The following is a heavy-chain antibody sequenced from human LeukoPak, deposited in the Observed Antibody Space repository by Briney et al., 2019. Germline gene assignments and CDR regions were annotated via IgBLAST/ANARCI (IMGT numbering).Heavy chain of an antibody. CDR3: ARRDRYSWYSFDY. V-gene: IGHV5-10-1*01. J-gene: IGHJ4*02. CDR2: IDPSDSYT. CDR1: GYSFTSYW. D-gene: IGHD6-13*01. Sequence: PGESLKISCKGSGYSFTSYWITWGRQLPGKGLEWMGRIDPSDSYTNYSPSFQGHVTISVDKSISTAYLQWSSLKASDTAMYYCARRDRYSWYSFDYWGQGTLVTVSS.